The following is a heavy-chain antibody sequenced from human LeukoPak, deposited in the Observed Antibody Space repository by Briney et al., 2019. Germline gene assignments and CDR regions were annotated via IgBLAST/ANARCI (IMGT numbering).Heavy chain of an antibody. CDR2: FYYSGST. V-gene: IGHV4-59*01. J-gene: IGHJ4*02. CDR3: ARDFLF. Sequence: KPSETLSLTCTVSGGSISSYYWSWIRQPPGKGLEWIGYFYYSGSTNYNPSLKSRVTISVDTSKNQFSLKLSSVTAADTAVYYCARDFLFWGQGTLVTVSS. CDR1: GGSISSYY.